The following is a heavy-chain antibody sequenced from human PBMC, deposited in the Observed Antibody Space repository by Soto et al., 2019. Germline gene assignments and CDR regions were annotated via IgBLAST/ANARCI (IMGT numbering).Heavy chain of an antibody. V-gene: IGHV4-59*01. CDR1: GGSISSYY. J-gene: IGHJ4*02. CDR3: ASSSSLGY. Sequence: QVQLQESGPRLVKPSETLSLTCTVSGGSISSYYWSWIRQPPGKGLEWIGYIYYSGSTNYNPSLKSRVTISVDTSKNQFSLKLSSVTAADTAVYYCASSSSLGYWGQGTLVTVSS. D-gene: IGHD6-13*01. CDR2: IYYSGST.